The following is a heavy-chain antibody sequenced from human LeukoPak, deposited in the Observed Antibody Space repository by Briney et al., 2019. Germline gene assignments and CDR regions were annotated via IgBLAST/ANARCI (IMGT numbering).Heavy chain of an antibody. CDR3: ARPVMETSSLGALDY. CDR1: GYTFTDYY. D-gene: IGHD3-16*01. CDR2: INPDSGGT. Sequence: ASVKVSCKASGYTFTDYYMHWVRQAPGQGLEWMGWINPDSGGTNYAQNFQGRVTMTRDTSISTAYMELSRLRSDGTAVSYCARPVMETSSLGALDYWGQGTLVTVSS. J-gene: IGHJ4*02. V-gene: IGHV1-2*02.